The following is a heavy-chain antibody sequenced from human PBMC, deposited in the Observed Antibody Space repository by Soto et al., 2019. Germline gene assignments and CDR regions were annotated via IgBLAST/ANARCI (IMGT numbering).Heavy chain of an antibody. V-gene: IGHV1-69*01. CDR2: IIPVFGTA. CDR3: ILDCTSMSCYGYLGVVV. CDR1: GGTFSSFL. J-gene: IGHJ6*02. Sequence: QVQLVQSGGEVKTPGSSVKVSCKASGGTFSSFLMGWVRQAPGQGPEWMGGIIPVFGTATYAQKFQGRVTITADDSTSTVYMELSGLKSEDTAVYSCILDCTSMSCYGYLGVVVSGQGTTVTVSS. D-gene: IGHD5-18*01.